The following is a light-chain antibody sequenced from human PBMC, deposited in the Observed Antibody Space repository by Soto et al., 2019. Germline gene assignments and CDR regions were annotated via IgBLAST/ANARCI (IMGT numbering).Light chain of an antibody. CDR1: QSVSSY. V-gene: IGKV3-11*01. CDR3: QQYNNWPRT. J-gene: IGKJ1*01. Sequence: EIRLTQSPSALSLSTGERATLSCRASQSVSSYLAWYQQKPGQAPRLLIYDASNRATGIPARFSGSGSGTEFTLTISSLQSEDFAVYYCQQYNNWPRTFGQGTKVDIK. CDR2: DAS.